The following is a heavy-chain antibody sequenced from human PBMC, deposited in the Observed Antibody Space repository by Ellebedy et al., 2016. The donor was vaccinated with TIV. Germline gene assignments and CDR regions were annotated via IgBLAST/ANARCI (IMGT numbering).Heavy chain of an antibody. CDR1: GFTFDDYA. J-gene: IGHJ6*03. CDR3: AKERSYYMDV. V-gene: IGHV3-9*01. Sequence: SLKISXAASGFTFDDYAMHWVRQAPGKGLEWVSGISWNSGSIGYADSVKGRFTISRDNAKNSLYLQMNSLRAEDTALYYCAKERSYYMDVWGKGTTVTVSS. CDR2: ISWNSGSI.